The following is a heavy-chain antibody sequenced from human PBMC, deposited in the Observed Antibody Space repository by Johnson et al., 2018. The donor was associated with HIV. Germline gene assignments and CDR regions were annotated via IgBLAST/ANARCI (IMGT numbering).Heavy chain of an antibody. J-gene: IGHJ3*02. CDR1: GFTFRNYA. Sequence: VQLVESGGGVVQPGRSLRLSCAASGFTFRNYAMHWVRQAPGKGLEWVAVISYDGSNKYYADSVKGRFTISRDNSKNTLSLQMNSPRVDDTAVYYCAKDQWSSSWTNDAFAMWGQGTMVKVSS. D-gene: IGHD6-13*01. CDR3: AKDQWSSSWTNDAFAM. V-gene: IGHV3-30*04. CDR2: ISYDGSNK.